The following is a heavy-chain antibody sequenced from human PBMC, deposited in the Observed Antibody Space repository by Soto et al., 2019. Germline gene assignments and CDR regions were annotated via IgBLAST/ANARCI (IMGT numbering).Heavy chain of an antibody. CDR1: GYTFTSYD. CDR2: MNPNSGNT. CDR3: ARAQYNWNEDDAFDI. Sequence: ASVKVSFKASGYTFTSYDINWVRQATGQGLEWMGWMNPNSGNTGYAQKFQGRVTMTRNTSISTAYMELSSLRSEDTAVYYCARAQYNWNEDDAFDIWGQGTMVTVSS. D-gene: IGHD1-20*01. V-gene: IGHV1-8*01. J-gene: IGHJ3*02.